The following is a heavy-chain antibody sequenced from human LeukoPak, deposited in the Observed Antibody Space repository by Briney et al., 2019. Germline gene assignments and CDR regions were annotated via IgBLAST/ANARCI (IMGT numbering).Heavy chain of an antibody. J-gene: IGHJ3*02. CDR2: IYYSGNT. V-gene: IGHV4-39*01. CDR1: GGSISRSNYY. CDR3: ARGDYYYDSTDLGAFDI. D-gene: IGHD3-22*01. Sequence: MSSETLSLTCIVSGGSISRSNYYWGWIRQSPGKGLEWIGSIYYSGNTYYNPSLKSRVTISVDTSKNQFSQKLSSVTAADTAVYYCARGDYYYDSTDLGAFDIWGQGTMVTVSS.